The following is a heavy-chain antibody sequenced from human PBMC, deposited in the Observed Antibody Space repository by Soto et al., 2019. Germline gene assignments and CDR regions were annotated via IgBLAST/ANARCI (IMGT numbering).Heavy chain of an antibody. V-gene: IGHV4-59*01. CDR3: ARGTTVTTYGY. Sequence: QVQLQESGPGLVKPSETLSLTCTVSGGSISSYYWSWIRQPPGKGLEWIGYIYYSGSTNYNPSLKSRVTTAVDTSKNQSALKLSSVTAADTAVYYCARGTTVTTYGYWGQGTLVTVSS. CDR2: IYYSGST. J-gene: IGHJ4*02. D-gene: IGHD4-17*01. CDR1: GGSISSYY.